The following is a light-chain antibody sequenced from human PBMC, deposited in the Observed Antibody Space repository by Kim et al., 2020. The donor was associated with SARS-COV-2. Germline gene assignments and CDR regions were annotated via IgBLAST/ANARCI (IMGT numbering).Light chain of an antibody. Sequence: SASVGDRVTITCRASQTISTWLAWYQQKPGKAPNLLIYLASTLESGGPSRFIGSGSGTEFTLTIDSLQPDDFATYYCQHYSRFPYTFGQGTKLEI. CDR3: QHYSRFPYT. CDR2: LAS. V-gene: IGKV1-5*03. CDR1: QTISTW. J-gene: IGKJ2*01.